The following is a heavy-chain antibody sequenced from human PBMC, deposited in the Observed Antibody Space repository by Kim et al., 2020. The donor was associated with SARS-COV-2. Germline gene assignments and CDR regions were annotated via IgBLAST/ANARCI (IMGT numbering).Heavy chain of an antibody. Sequence: SETLSLTCTVSDGSIRDYYWSWFRQPPGKGLEWIGYGFSSGTTNYNPSLESRLTISVDTSKNQFSLRLRSVTAADTAVYYGARRDTRGYYSLWGQGSLVTVSS. CDR2: GFSSGTT. V-gene: IGHV4-59*01. J-gene: IGHJ4*02. CDR1: DGSIRDYY. D-gene: IGHD3-22*01. CDR3: ARRDTRGYYSL.